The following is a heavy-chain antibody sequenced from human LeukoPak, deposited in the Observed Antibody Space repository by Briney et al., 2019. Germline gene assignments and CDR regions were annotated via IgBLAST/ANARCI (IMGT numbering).Heavy chain of an antibody. V-gene: IGHV3-30*02. D-gene: IGHD4-23*01. J-gene: IGHJ4*02. Sequence: GGSLRLSCAASAFTFSAYGMHWVRQAPGKGLEWVSFTRYDGSQNYYADSVKGRFIISRDNSKITLYLQMNSLKAEDTAVYYCAKSSGGNWGYFDYWGQGTLVTVSS. CDR2: TRYDGSQN. CDR3: AKSSGGNWGYFDY. CDR1: AFTFSAYG.